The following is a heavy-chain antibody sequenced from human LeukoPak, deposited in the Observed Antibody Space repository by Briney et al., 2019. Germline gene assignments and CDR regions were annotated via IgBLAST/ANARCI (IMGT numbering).Heavy chain of an antibody. V-gene: IGHV3-74*01. D-gene: IGHD5-18*01. Sequence: PGGSLRLSCAASGFTFSSYWMRWVRQAPGKGLVWVSRINSDGSSTSYADSVKGRFTISRENAKNTLYLQMNSLRAEDTAVYYCALSDTAMAHYYYYGMDVWGQGTTVTVSS. CDR1: GFTFSSYW. CDR3: ALSDTAMAHYYYYGMDV. J-gene: IGHJ6*02. CDR2: INSDGSST.